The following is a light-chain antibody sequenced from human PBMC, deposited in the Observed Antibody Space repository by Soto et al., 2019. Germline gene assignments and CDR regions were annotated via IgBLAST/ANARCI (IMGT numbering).Light chain of an antibody. CDR2: GAF. Sequence: IVMTQSPDTLSVSPGERATLSCRASQSITEKVAWYQQKSGHAPRLLIYGAFTRAAGVPARFSGSGSGTEFTLTICSLQSEDSAVYFCQQYANWPKTFGQGTKVEIK. V-gene: IGKV3-15*01. CDR3: QQYANWPKT. CDR1: QSITEK. J-gene: IGKJ1*01.